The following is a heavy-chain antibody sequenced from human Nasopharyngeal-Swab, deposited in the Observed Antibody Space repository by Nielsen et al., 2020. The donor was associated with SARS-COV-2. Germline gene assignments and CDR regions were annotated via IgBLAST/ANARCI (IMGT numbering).Heavy chain of an antibody. CDR3: ARHVSTTIFGVVIISYFDY. CDR1: GFTFSSYW. J-gene: IGHJ4*02. CDR2: IKQDGSEK. V-gene: IGHV3-7*01. Sequence: GESLKISCAASGFTFSSYWMSWVRQAPGKGLEWVANIKQDGSEKYYVDSVKGRFTISRDNAKNSLYLQMNSLRAEDTAVYYCARHVSTTIFGVVIISYFDYWGQGTLVTVSS. D-gene: IGHD3-3*01.